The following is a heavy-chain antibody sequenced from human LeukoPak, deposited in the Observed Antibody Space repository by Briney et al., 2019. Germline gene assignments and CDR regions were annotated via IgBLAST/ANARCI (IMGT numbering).Heavy chain of an antibody. CDR1: GFTFSGYA. CDR3: ASRLGKAFDI. D-gene: IGHD1-26*01. Sequence: GGSLRLSCAASGFTFSGYAMNWVRQAPGKGLEWVSAISGSGSSTYYADSVKGRFTISRDNSKNTLYLQMNTLGAEDTAVYYCASRLGKAFDIWGQGTMVTVSS. J-gene: IGHJ3*02. V-gene: IGHV3-23*01. CDR2: ISGSGSST.